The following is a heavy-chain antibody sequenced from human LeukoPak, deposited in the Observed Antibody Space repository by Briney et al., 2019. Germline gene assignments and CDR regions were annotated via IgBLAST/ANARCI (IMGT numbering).Heavy chain of an antibody. CDR2: INTNTGNP. J-gene: IGHJ4*02. CDR1: GYTITSYA. V-gene: IGHV7-4-1*02. CDR3: ARGIAVAATDY. Sequence: ASVKVSCKASGYTITSYAMNWVRQAPGQGLEWMGWINTNTGNPTYAQGFAGRFVFSLDTSVSTAYLQISSLKAEDTAVYYCARGIAVAATDYWGQGTLVTVSS. D-gene: IGHD6-19*01.